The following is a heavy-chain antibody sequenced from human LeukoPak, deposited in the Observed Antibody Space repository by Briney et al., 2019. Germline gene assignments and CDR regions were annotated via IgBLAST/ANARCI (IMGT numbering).Heavy chain of an antibody. CDR2: MNSDGSST. CDR1: GFTFSSYW. V-gene: IGHV3-74*01. J-gene: IGHJ6*02. D-gene: IGHD3-10*01. CDR3: ARDVLLWFGEGGMDV. Sequence: PGGSLRLSCAASGFTFSSYWMHWVRQAPAKGLVWVSRMNSDGSSTSYADSVKGRFTISGDNAKNTLSLQMNSLSAEDAAVYYCARDVLLWFGEGGMDVWGQGTTVTVSS.